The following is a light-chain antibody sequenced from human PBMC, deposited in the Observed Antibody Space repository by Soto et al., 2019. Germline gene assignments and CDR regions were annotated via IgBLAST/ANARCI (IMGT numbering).Light chain of an antibody. J-gene: IGLJ3*02. Sequence: QSVLTQPPSASGSPGQSVTISYTGSSSDIGRFDYVSWYQQHPDKAPKLIIYEATKRPSGISNRFSGSKSGYMASLTISGLQAEDGADYYCFSYAGSSTWVLGGGTKLTVL. CDR3: FSYAGSSTWV. CDR1: SSDIGRFDY. V-gene: IGLV2-23*01. CDR2: EAT.